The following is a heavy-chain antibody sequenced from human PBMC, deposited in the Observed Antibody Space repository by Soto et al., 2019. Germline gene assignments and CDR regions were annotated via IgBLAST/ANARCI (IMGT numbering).Heavy chain of an antibody. D-gene: IGHD2-2*01. J-gene: IGHJ4*02. CDR2: IRKRVNGYTT. CDR1: GFTFSDHY. CDR3: TRVSSTSYFDF. V-gene: IGHV3-72*01. Sequence: EVQLVESGGGLVQPGGSLRLSCAASGFTFSDHYMDWVRQAPGKGLEWVGRIRKRVNGYTTEYAAPVKGRFTISRDDSTNSMHLQMNSLKTEDTAVYFCTRVSSTSYFDFWAQGTLVTVSS.